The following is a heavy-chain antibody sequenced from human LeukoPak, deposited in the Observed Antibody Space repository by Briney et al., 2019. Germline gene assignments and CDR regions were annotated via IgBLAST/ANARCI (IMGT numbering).Heavy chain of an antibody. D-gene: IGHD3-22*01. CDR2: ISGSGVNT. CDR3: AKDHDLVVLITLDY. Sequence: GGSLRLSCAPSGFTFSGYAMSWVRRAPGKGLKWGSGISGSGVNTYYADYVKGRFTISRDNSKNTMYLQMNSLRAEDTAVYYCAKDHDLVVLITLDYWGQGTLVTVSS. CDR1: GFTFSGYA. J-gene: IGHJ4*02. V-gene: IGHV3-23*01.